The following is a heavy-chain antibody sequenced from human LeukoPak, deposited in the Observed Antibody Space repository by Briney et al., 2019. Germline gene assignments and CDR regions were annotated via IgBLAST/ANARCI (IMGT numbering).Heavy chain of an antibody. Sequence: SETPSLTCAVYGGSFSGYYWSWIRQPPGKGLEWIGEINHSGSTNYNPSLKSRVTISVDTSKNQFSLKLSPVTAADTAVYYCYGGNSDDDSWGQGTLVTVSS. V-gene: IGHV4-34*01. CDR2: INHSGST. CDR3: YGGNSDDDS. CDR1: GGSFSGYY. J-gene: IGHJ4*02. D-gene: IGHD4-23*01.